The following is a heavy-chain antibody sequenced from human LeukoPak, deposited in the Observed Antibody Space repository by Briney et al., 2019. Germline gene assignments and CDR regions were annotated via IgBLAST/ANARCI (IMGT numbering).Heavy chain of an antibody. Sequence: GSLRLSCAASGFTFSSYAVAWVRQAPGKGLEWVSSISNSGSNTYYADSVKGRFTISRDNSKNTLSLQMNSLTAEDTAVYYCAARRGYYHYMDVWGKGTTVTVSS. V-gene: IGHV3-23*01. J-gene: IGHJ6*03. CDR2: ISNSGSNT. CDR3: AARRGYYHYMDV. CDR1: GFTFSSYA. D-gene: IGHD3-3*01.